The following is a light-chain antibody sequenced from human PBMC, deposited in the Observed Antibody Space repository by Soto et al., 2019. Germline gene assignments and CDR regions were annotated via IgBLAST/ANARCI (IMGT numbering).Light chain of an antibody. CDR3: QQYNNWPWT. V-gene: IGKV3-15*01. Sequence: EIVMTHSLSTLSVSPGSGFNLSCRASQSMTTKLAWYQQKPGQAPRLLIHGAFTRATGIPARFSGSGYGTEFTLTISTMKYEDFAVYYCQQYNNWPWTFGQGTKVDIK. J-gene: IGKJ1*01. CDR1: QSMTTK. CDR2: GAF.